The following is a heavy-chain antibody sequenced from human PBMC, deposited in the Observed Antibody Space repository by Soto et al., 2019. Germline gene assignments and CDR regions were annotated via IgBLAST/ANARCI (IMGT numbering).Heavy chain of an antibody. D-gene: IGHD3-16*01. CDR3: TGYHLGVMVTFDI. V-gene: IGHV4-39*01. CDR2: IYYSGST. J-gene: IGHJ3*02. CDR1: GGSISRSYY. Sequence: SETLSLTCTVSGGSISRSYYWGWIRQPPGKGLEWIGSIYYSGSTFYNPSLKRRVTISVDTSRNQFSLKLSSVTAADTAVYYCTGYHLGVMVTFDIWGQGTTVTVSS.